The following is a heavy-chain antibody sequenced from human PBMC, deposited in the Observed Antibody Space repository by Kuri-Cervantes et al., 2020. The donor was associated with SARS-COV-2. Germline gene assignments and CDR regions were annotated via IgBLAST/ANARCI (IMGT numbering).Heavy chain of an antibody. CDR3: ARGGSCNSGTCFDY. D-gene: IGHD2-15*01. CDR2: IYSSGNT. CDR1: GFTVSTNY. Sequence: GESLKISCAASGFTVSTNYMSWVRQAPGKGLEWVSLIYSSGNTHYADSVKGRFTISRDNSKNTLYPQLNSLRVDDTAVYYCARGGSCNSGTCFDYWGQGTLVTVSS. V-gene: IGHV3-53*01. J-gene: IGHJ4*02.